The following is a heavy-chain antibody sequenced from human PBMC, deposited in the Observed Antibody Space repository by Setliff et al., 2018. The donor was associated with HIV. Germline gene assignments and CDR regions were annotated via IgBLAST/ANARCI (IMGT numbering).Heavy chain of an antibody. CDR2: IYITGDT. CDR1: GGSINRGTYY. CDR3: NIYYYYYMDV. V-gene: IGHV4-61*09. Sequence: SETLSLTCSVSGGSINRGTYYWTWIRQSAGKGLEWIGHIYITGDTDYNPSLKGRVTISVDTSRNQFSLTLTSVTATDTAVYYCNIYYYYYMDVWGKGTTVTVSS. J-gene: IGHJ6*03.